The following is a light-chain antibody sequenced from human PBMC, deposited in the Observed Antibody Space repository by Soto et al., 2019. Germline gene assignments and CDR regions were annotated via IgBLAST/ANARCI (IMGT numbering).Light chain of an antibody. CDR2: SNN. CDR1: SSKIGSNT. J-gene: IGLJ2*01. Sequence: QPVLTQPPSASGTPGQRVTISCSGSSSKIGSNTVNWYQQLPGTAPKLLIYSNNHRPSGVRDRCSGSKSGSAAALAISGLQSEDEAGDYCAAWDGSLSGVGVGGGTKRTVL. CDR3: AAWDGSLSGVG. V-gene: IGLV1-44*01.